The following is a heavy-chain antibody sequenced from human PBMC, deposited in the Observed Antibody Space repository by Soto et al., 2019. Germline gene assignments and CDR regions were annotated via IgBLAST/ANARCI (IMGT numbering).Heavy chain of an antibody. J-gene: IGHJ4*02. V-gene: IGHV3-74*01. CDR2: INSDGTTT. D-gene: IGHD3-22*01. CDR1: GFTFSSYW. CDR3: ARLRYYFDSSGYYPWTGFDY. Sequence: GSLRLSCAASGFTFSSYWMHWVRQAPGKGLVWVSRINSDGTTTSYADSVKGRLTVSRDNAKNTLYLQMDSLSAEDTAVYYCARLRYYFDSSGYYPWTGFDYWGQGSLVTVSS.